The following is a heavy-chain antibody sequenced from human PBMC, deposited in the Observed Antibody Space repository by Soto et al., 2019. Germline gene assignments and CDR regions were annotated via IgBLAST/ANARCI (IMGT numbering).Heavy chain of an antibody. V-gene: IGHV3-15*07. CDR1: GFTFSNAW. CDR2: IKSKTDGGTT. Sequence: PGGSLRLSCAASGFTFSNAWMNWVRQAPGKGLEWVGRIKSKTDGGTTDYAAPVKGRFTISRDDSKNTLYLQMNSLKTEDTAVYYCTTSSGYYPFYFDYWGQGTLVTVSS. D-gene: IGHD3-22*01. J-gene: IGHJ4*02. CDR3: TTSSGYYPFYFDY.